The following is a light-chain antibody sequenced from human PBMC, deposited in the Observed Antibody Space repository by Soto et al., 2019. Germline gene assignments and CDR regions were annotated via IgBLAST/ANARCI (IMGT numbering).Light chain of an antibody. Sequence: DIQMTQCTSSLSASVGGRVTITCQASQNINNYLNWYQQKPGRAPKLLIYDASNLEAGVPSRFRGSGSGTDFTFTISRLQPEDIATYYCQQYENLPTFGQGTRLEIK. J-gene: IGKJ5*01. V-gene: IGKV1-33*01. CDR2: DAS. CDR3: QQYENLPT. CDR1: QNINNY.